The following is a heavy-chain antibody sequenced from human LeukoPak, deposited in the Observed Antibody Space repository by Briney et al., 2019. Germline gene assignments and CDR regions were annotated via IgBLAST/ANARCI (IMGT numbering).Heavy chain of an antibody. CDR3: AKRLWDYYGSRSPHPFDY. J-gene: IGHJ4*02. Sequence: GGSLRLSCAASGFAFSSYAMSWVRQAPGKGLESVSTISGSGDSANYADSVKGRFTISRDNSRNTLYLQMNSLRAEDTAVYYCAKRLWDYYGSRSPHPFDYWGQGTLVTVSP. D-gene: IGHD3-10*01. CDR2: ISGSGDSA. CDR1: GFAFSSYA. V-gene: IGHV3-23*01.